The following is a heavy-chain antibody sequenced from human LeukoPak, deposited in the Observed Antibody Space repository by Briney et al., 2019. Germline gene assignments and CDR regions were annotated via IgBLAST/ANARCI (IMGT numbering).Heavy chain of an antibody. D-gene: IGHD3-16*02. V-gene: IGHV4-59*01. J-gene: IGHJ3*02. Sequence: SETLSLTCTVSGGSISSYYWSWIRQPPGKGLEWIGYIYYSGSTNYNPSLKSRVTISVDTSKNQFSLKLSSVTAADTAVYYCARDILIYRGAFDIWGQGTMVTVSS. CDR3: ARDILIYRGAFDI. CDR1: GGSISSYY. CDR2: IYYSGST.